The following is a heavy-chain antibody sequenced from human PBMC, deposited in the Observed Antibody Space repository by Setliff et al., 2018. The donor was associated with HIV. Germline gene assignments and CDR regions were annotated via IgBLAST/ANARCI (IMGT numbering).Heavy chain of an antibody. V-gene: IGHV4-59*11. CDR3: ASHAPYTSSWNAAAFDI. Sequence: PSETLSLTCGVSGVSFSGHYWTWIRRTPGKGLEWIGYITYSGSTKYNPSLKSRVTISIDTSKNQFSLKLSSVTPADTAVYYCASHAPYTSSWNAAAFDIWGQGTMVTVSS. D-gene: IGHD6-13*01. J-gene: IGHJ3*02. CDR1: GVSFSGHY. CDR2: ITYSGST.